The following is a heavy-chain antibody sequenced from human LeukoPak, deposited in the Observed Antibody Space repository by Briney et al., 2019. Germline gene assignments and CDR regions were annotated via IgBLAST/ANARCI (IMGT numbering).Heavy chain of an antibody. CDR2: ISGSGDST. Sequence: GGSLRLSCAASGFTFSSYAMSWVRQAPGKGLEWVSAISGSGDSTFYADSVKGRFTISRDNSKNTLYLQMNSLRAEDTAVYYCAKVKAELGLFTFDYWGQGTLVTVSS. CDR1: GFTFSSYA. D-gene: IGHD7-27*01. CDR3: AKVKAELGLFTFDY. J-gene: IGHJ4*02. V-gene: IGHV3-23*01.